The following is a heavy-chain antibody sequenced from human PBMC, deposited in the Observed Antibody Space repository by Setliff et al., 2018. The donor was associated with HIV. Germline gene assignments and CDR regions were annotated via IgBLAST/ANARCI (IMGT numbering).Heavy chain of an antibody. CDR1: GFKYSINGYS. CDR2: ISYDGSTK. V-gene: IGHV3-30*04. Sequence: PGGSLRLSCVPSGFKYSINGYSISWVRQAPGKGLEWMAVISYDGSTKYHADSVKGRFTISRDNAKKLVYLQMNSLRAEDTAIYYCARDRASSGYYARFDHWGQGTLVTVSS. J-gene: IGHJ4*02. D-gene: IGHD3-22*01. CDR3: ARDRASSGYYARFDH.